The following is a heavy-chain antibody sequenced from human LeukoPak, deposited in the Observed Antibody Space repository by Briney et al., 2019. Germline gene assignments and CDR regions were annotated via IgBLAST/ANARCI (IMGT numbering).Heavy chain of an antibody. V-gene: IGHV4-34*01. CDR3: ATHSGWNPAYYYYMDV. Sequence: SETLSLTCAVYGGSFSGYYWSWIRQPPGKGLEWIGEINHSGSNNYNPSLKSQVTISVDTSKNQFSLKLSSVTAADTAVYYCATHSGWNPAYYYYMDVWGKGTTVTVSS. CDR1: GGSFSGYY. J-gene: IGHJ6*03. D-gene: IGHD6-19*01. CDR2: INHSGSN.